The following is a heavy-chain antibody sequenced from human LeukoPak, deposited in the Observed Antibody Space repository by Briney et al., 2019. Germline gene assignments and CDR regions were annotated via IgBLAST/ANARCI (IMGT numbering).Heavy chain of an antibody. J-gene: IGHJ3*01. D-gene: IGHD3-10*01. CDR2: INHSGST. CDR3: ARRVRRFYFGSGSPDAFDL. V-gene: IGHV4-34*01. CDR1: GGSFSGYY. Sequence: SETLSLTCAVYGGSFSGYYWSWIRQPPGKGLECIGEINHSGSTNYNPSLKSRVTISVDTSKNQFSLKLTSLTAADTAVYYCARRVRRFYFGSGSPDAFDLWGQGTMVTVSS.